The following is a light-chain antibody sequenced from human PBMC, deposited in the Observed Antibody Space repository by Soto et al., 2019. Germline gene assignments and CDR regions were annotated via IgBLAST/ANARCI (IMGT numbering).Light chain of an antibody. CDR2: GAS. CDR3: QQYNRYSWT. CDR1: QSVSSNY. J-gene: IGKJ1*01. Sequence: EIVLTQSPGTLSLSPGERATLSCRASQSVSSNYLAWYQQKPGQAPRLLIYGASSRATGIPDRFSGSGSGTDFTLTISGLQPDDFATYYCQQYNRYSWTFGQGTKVDI. V-gene: IGKV3-20*01.